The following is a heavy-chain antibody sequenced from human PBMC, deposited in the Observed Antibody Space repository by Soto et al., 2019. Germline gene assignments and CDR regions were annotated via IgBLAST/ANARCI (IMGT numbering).Heavy chain of an antibody. Sequence: GESLSLSCAASGFTVSSNYMSWVRQAPGKGLEWVAVISYDGSNKYYADSVKGRFTISRDNSKNTLYVQMNSLRGEDTAVYYCARGPSSLTRFDYWGQGTLVTVSS. J-gene: IGHJ4*02. V-gene: IGHV3-30-3*01. D-gene: IGHD2-2*01. CDR3: ARGPSSLTRFDY. CDR2: ISYDGSNK. CDR1: GFTVSSNY.